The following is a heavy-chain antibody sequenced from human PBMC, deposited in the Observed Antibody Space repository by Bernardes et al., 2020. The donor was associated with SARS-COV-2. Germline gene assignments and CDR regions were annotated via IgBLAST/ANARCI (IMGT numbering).Heavy chain of an antibody. CDR3: ARDLSHLVRRGFDL. J-gene: IGHJ2*01. D-gene: IGHD3-10*01. V-gene: IGHV4-59*01. CDR2: IYYSGST. Sequence: SETLSLTCTVSGGSIGSYYWAWLRQRPGKGLEWICYIYYSGSTNYNPSLKSRVTISVDRSQNQFSLNLSPVTPADTAVYYCARDLSHLVRRGFDLWGRGTLVTVSS. CDR1: GGSIGSYY.